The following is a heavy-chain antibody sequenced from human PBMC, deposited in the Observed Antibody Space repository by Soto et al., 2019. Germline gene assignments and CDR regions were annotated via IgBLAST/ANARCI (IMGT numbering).Heavy chain of an antibody. CDR2: IYSGGST. CDR1: GFTVSSNY. V-gene: IGHV3-53*04. Sequence: GGSLRLSCAASGFTVSSNYMSWVRQAPGKGLEWVSVIYSGGSTYYADSVKGRFTISRHNSKNTLYLQMNSLRAEDTAVYYCARGSGDFWSGYFNGLDYWGQGTLVTVSS. CDR3: ARGSGDFWSGYFNGLDY. J-gene: IGHJ4*02. D-gene: IGHD3-3*01.